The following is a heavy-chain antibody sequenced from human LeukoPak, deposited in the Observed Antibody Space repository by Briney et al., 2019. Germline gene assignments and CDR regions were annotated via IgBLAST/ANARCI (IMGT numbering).Heavy chain of an antibody. CDR2: IIPIFGTA. J-gene: IGHJ4*02. Sequence: SVKVSCKASGGTFSSYAISWVRQAPGQGFEWMGGIIPIFGTANYAQKFQGRVTITTDESTSTAYMELSSLRSEDTAVYYCARGSTSYQYSGGGITYWGQGTLVTVSS. V-gene: IGHV1-69*05. D-gene: IGHD5-12*01. CDR3: ARGSTSYQYSGGGITY. CDR1: GGTFSSYA.